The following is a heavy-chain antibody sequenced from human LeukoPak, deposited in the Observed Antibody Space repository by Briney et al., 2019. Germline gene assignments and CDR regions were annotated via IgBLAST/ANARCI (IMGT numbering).Heavy chain of an antibody. CDR1: GYTLTELS. CDR3: ATGGYCSSTSCHYGMDV. Sequence: ASVKVSCKVSGYTLTELSMHWVRQAPGKGLEWMGGFDPEDGETIYAQKFQGRVTMTEDTSTDTAYMELSSLRSEDTAVYYCATGGYCSSTSCHYGMDVWGQGTTVTVSS. CDR2: FDPEDGET. D-gene: IGHD2-2*01. V-gene: IGHV1-24*01. J-gene: IGHJ6*02.